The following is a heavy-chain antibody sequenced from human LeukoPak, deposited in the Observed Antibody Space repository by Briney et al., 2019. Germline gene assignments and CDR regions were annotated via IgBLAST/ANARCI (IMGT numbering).Heavy chain of an antibody. J-gene: IGHJ4*02. V-gene: IGHV4-34*01. CDR1: GGSFSGYY. CDR3: ARARYSYYYDSSGYFFDY. D-gene: IGHD3-22*01. Sequence: SETLSLTCAVYGGSFSGYYWSWIRQPPGKGLEWIGEINHSGSTNYNPSLKSRVTISVDTSKNQFSLKLSSVTAADTAAYYCARARYSYYYDSSGYFFDYWGQGTLVTVSS. CDR2: INHSGST.